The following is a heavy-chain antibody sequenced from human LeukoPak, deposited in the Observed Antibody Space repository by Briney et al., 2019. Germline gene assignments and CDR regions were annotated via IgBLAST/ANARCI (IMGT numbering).Heavy chain of an antibody. V-gene: IGHV3-30*18. J-gene: IGHJ4*02. CDR3: AKDIDSSGYYPIGLDY. D-gene: IGHD3-22*01. CDR1: GFTFSSYG. CDR2: ISYDGSNK. Sequence: GGSLRLSCAASGFTFSSYGMHWVRQAPGKGLEWVAVISYDGSNKYYADSVKGRFTISRDNSKNTLYLQMNSLRAEDTAAYYCAKDIDSSGYYPIGLDYWGQGTLVTVSS.